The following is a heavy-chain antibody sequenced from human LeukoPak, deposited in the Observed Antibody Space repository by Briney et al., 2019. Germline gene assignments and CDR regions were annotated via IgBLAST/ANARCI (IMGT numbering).Heavy chain of an antibody. J-gene: IGHJ4*02. CDR2: ISSSGGST. V-gene: IGHV3-64*01. CDR1: GFTFSSYA. D-gene: IGHD3-10*01. Sequence: GGSLRLSCAASGFTFSSYAMHWVRQAPGKGLEYVSVISSSGGSTYYANSVKGRFTISRDNSKNTLYLQMGSLRAEDMAVYCCARGGLLWFGELSGYWGQGTLVTVSS. CDR3: ARGGLLWFGELSGY.